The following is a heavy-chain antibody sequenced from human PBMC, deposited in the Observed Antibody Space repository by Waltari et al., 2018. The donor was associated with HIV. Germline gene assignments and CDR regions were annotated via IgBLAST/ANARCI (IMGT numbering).Heavy chain of an antibody. D-gene: IGHD1-20*01. CDR1: GYTFTSYG. CDR2: ISAYNGNT. V-gene: IGHV1-18*01. Sequence: VQSEREMKPPGASVKVSCKPHGYTFTSYGLIWLRLAPGQGFEWVGWISAYNGNTNYAQKFRGRVTLTTDTSTSTAYMELRGLRHEDTAIYYCARDKGASDTYKAEYFQHWGRGTLVSVSA. J-gene: IGHJ1*01. CDR3: ARDKGASDTYKAEYFQH.